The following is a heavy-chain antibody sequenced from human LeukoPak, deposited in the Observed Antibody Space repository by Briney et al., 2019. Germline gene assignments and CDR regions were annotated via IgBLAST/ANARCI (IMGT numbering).Heavy chain of an antibody. Sequence: SQTLSLTCTVSGDSIGSGSHYWGWIRQPAGKGLEWIGRVYAGGRTNYNPSLKSRVTISVDTSKNQFSLKLSSVTAADTAVYYCARSSSGWYGAFDIWGQGTMVTVSS. J-gene: IGHJ3*02. CDR1: GDSIGSGSHY. V-gene: IGHV4-61*02. CDR3: ARSSSGWYGAFDI. D-gene: IGHD6-19*01. CDR2: VYAGGRT.